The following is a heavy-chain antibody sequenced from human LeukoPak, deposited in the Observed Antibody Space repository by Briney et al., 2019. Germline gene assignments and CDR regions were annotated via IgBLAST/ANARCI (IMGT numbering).Heavy chain of an antibody. CDR2: ISYDGSNK. CDR3: APVVVYDSSGTVDY. Sequence: GGSLRLSCAACGFIFSSYAMHWVRQAPGKGLEWVAVISYDGSNKYYADSVKGRFTISRDNSKNTLYLQMNSLRAEDTAVYYCAPVVVYDSSGTVDYWGQGTLVTVSS. D-gene: IGHD3-22*01. J-gene: IGHJ4*02. V-gene: IGHV3-30-3*01. CDR1: GFIFSSYA.